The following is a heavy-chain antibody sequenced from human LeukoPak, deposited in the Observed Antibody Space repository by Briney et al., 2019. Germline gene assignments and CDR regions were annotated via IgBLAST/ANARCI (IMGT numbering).Heavy chain of an antibody. D-gene: IGHD5-18*01. V-gene: IGHV4-34*01. J-gene: IGHJ5*02. CDR2: INHSGST. Sequence: PSETLTLTCAVYGGSFSGYYWSWIRQPPGKGLEWIGEINHSGSTNYNPSLKSRVTISVDTSKNQFSLKLSSVTAADTAVYYCARVWRLRGYSKTYWFDPWGQGTLVILSS. CDR1: GGSFSGYY. CDR3: ARVWRLRGYSKTYWFDP.